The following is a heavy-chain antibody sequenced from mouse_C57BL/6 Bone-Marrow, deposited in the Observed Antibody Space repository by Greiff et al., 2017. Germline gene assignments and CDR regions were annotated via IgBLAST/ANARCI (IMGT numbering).Heavy chain of an antibody. V-gene: IGHV14-4*01. Sequence: VQLQQSGAELVRPGASVKLSCTASGFSIKDDYMHWVKQRPEQGLEWIGWIDPENGDTEYASKFQGKATITADTSSNTAYLQLGSLTSEDTAVYYCTTITTVVYWYFDVWGTGTTVTVSS. CDR3: TTITTVVYWYFDV. CDR2: IDPENGDT. J-gene: IGHJ1*03. D-gene: IGHD1-1*01. CDR1: GFSIKDDY.